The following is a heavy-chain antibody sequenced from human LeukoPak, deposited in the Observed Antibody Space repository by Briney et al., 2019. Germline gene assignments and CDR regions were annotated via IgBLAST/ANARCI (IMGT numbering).Heavy chain of an antibody. CDR3: ARDRSFVVVTAIPSLNNWFDP. Sequence: SVKVSCKASGGTFSSYAISWVRQAPGQGLEWMGGIIPIFGTANYAQKFQGRVTITADKSTSTAYMELSSLRSEDTAVYYCARDRSFVVVTAIPSLNNWFDPWGQGTLVTVSS. CDR1: GGTFSSYA. J-gene: IGHJ5*02. D-gene: IGHD2-21*02. V-gene: IGHV1-69*06. CDR2: IIPIFGTA.